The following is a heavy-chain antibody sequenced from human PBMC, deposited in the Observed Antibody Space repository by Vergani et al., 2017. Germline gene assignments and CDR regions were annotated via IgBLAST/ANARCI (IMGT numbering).Heavy chain of an antibody. J-gene: IGHJ4*02. D-gene: IGHD4-23*01. Sequence: EVQLVESGGGLVQPGGSLRLSCAASGFTFSSYDMNWVRQATGKGLEWVSAIGTAGDTYYPGSVKGRFAISRENAKNSLYLQMNSLSAGDTAIYYCAGAVSTTVGDPPGYWGQGTLVTVSS. V-gene: IGHV3-13*01. CDR1: GFTFSSYD. CDR2: IGTAGDT. CDR3: AGAVSTTVGDPPGY.